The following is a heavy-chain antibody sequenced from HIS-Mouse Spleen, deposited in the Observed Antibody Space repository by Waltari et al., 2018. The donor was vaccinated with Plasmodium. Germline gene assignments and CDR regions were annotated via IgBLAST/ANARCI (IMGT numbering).Heavy chain of an antibody. V-gene: IGHV4-34*01. CDR3: ARAPIRDAFDI. CDR1: GGSFSGYY. Sequence: QVQLQQWGAGLLKPSETLSLTCAVYGGSFSGYYWSWIRQPPGKGLEWIGEIKHRGSTNSNPSRKSRVTISVDTSKNQFSLKLSSVTAADTAVYYCARAPIRDAFDIWGQGTMVTVSS. CDR2: IKHRGST. J-gene: IGHJ3*02. D-gene: IGHD3-9*01.